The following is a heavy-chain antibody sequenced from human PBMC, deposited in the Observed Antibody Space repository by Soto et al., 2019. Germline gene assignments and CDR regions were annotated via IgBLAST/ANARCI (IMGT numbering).Heavy chain of an antibody. CDR1: GYIFIDYW. V-gene: IGHV5-10-1*01. D-gene: IGHD2-2*01. Sequence: GESLKISCKASGYIFIDYWIGWVRQMPGKGLEWMGRIDPSDSYTNYSPSFQGHVTISADKYISTAYLQWSSLKASDTAMYYCARHFYCSSTSCYEDYYYYGMDVWGQGTTVTVSS. J-gene: IGHJ6*02. CDR2: IDPSDSYT. CDR3: ARHFYCSSTSCYEDYYYYGMDV.